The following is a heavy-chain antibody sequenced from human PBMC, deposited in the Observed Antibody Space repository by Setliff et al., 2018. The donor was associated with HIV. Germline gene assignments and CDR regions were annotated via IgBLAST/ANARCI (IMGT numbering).Heavy chain of an antibody. CDR2: IKDDGSDE. V-gene: IGHV3-7*03. J-gene: IGHJ6*03. CDR1: GFSLSSFC. D-gene: IGHD2-15*01. Sequence: AGGSLRLSCAASGFSLSSFCMNWVRQAPGKGLEWEANIKDDGSDENYADSVRGRFTISRDNAKNSMYLQMNRLTAEDAAVYYCVRDQVGPQWCYMDVWGKGTTVTVSS. CDR3: VRDQVGPQWCYMDV.